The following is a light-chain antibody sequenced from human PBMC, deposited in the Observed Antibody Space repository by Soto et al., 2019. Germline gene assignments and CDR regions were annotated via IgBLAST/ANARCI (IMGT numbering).Light chain of an antibody. CDR2: GAS. V-gene: IGKV3-20*01. J-gene: IGKJ3*01. CDR1: QSVSSSY. CDR3: QQDDSSPL. Sequence: EIVLTQSPGTLSLSPGERATLSCRASQSVSSSYLAWYQQTPGQAPRHLIYGASSRATGIPDRISGSGSGTDFILAISRLEPEDFAVYYCQQDDSSPLFGPGTKVDIK.